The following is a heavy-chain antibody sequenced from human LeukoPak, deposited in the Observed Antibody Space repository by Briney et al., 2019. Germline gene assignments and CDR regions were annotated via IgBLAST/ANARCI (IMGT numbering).Heavy chain of an antibody. J-gene: IGHJ6*02. CDR1: GFTFSSYA. Sequence: GGSLRLSCAASGFTFSSYAMHWVRQAPGKGLEWVAVISYDGSNKYYADSVKGRFTISRDNSKNTLYLQMNSLRAEDTAVYYCARDLTIFGVVTYCYYYGMDVWGQGTTVTVSS. D-gene: IGHD3-3*01. CDR2: ISYDGSNK. V-gene: IGHV3-30*04. CDR3: ARDLTIFGVVTYCYYYGMDV.